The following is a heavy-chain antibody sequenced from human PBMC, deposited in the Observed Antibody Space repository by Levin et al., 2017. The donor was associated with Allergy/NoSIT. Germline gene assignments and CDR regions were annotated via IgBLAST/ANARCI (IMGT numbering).Heavy chain of an antibody. Sequence: GGSLRLSCAASGIIFSSYSMNWVRQAPGKGLEWVSYISTSSSTKYYADSVKGRFTISRDNAKNSLFLQMNSLRAEDTAVYYCARRHGDFVGSFEYWGQGTLVTVSS. V-gene: IGHV3-48*04. CDR3: ARRHGDFVGSFEY. J-gene: IGHJ4*02. CDR2: ISTSSSTK. CDR1: GIIFSSYS. D-gene: IGHD4-17*01.